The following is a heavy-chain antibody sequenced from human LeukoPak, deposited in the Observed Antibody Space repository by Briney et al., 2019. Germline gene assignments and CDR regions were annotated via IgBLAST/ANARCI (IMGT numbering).Heavy chain of an antibody. CDR2: ITISGHTK. Sequence: TGGSLRLSCAASGFDLNTYEMNWVRQAPGKGPEWIADITISGHTKNYADSVKGRFTISRDNAGTSLYLQMSSLTVEDTGVYYCARGDPHADLWGQGTLVTVSS. V-gene: IGHV3-48*03. J-gene: IGHJ5*02. CDR3: ARGDPHADL. CDR1: GFDLNTYE.